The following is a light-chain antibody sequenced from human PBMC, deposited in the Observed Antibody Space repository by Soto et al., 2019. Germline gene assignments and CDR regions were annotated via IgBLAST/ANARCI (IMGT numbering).Light chain of an antibody. CDR2: WAS. CDR1: QSVLFSSNNKNY. CDR3: HQYYITPYT. Sequence: DIVMTQSPDSLAVSLGERATINCKSSQSVLFSSNNKNYLAWYQQKPGPPPRLPIYWASTRESGVPDRFSGSGSGTDFTLTISSLQAEDVAVYYWHQYYITPYTLGQGTRLEIK. V-gene: IGKV4-1*01. J-gene: IGKJ2*01.